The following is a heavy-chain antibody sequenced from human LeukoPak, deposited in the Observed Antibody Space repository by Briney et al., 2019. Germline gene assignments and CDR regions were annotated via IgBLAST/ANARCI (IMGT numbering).Heavy chain of an antibody. CDR3: ARDYSYGFLN. J-gene: IGHJ4*02. V-gene: IGHV3-23*01. CDR2: ISGSGGST. CDR1: GFTFSSYA. Sequence: GGSLRLSCAASGFTFSSYAMSWVRQAPGKGLEWVSAISGSGGSTCYADSVKSRFTISRDNSKNTLYLQMNSLRAEDTAVYYCARDYSYGFLNWGQGTLVTVSS. D-gene: IGHD5-18*01.